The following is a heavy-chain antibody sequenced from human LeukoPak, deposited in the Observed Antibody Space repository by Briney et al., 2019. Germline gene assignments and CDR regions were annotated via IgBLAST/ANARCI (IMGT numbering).Heavy chain of an antibody. CDR3: ARGGQLLLPYYFDY. CDR1: GGSISSYY. D-gene: IGHD2-2*01. CDR2: TYYSGST. J-gene: IGHJ4*02. Sequence: SETLSLTCTVSGGSISSYYWSWIRQPPGKGLEWIGYTYYSGSTNYNPSLKSRVTISVDTSKNQFSLKLSSVTAADTAVYYCARGGQLLLPYYFDYWGQGTLVTVSS. V-gene: IGHV4-59*01.